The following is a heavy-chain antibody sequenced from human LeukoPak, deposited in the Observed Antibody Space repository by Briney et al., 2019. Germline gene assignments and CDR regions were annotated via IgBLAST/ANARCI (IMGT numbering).Heavy chain of an antibody. CDR3: ARDLSGPSFY. CDR1: GFTFSIYW. D-gene: IGHD2-15*01. J-gene: IGHJ4*02. CDR2: IKQDGSDQ. Sequence: GGSLRLSCAASGFTFSIYWMSWVRQAPGKGLEWVANIKQDGSDQNYVDSVKGRFTISRDNAKNSLFLQMNSLRAEDTAVYYCARDLSGPSFYWGQGTLVTVSS. V-gene: IGHV3-7*01.